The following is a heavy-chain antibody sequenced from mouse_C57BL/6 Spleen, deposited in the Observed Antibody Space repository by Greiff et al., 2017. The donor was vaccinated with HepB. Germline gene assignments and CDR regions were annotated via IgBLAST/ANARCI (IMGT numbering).Heavy chain of an antibody. J-gene: IGHJ2*01. Sequence: QVQLKESGAELVRPGASVTLSCKASGYTFTDYEMHWVKQTPVHGLEWIGAIDPETGGTAYNQKFKGKAILTADKSSSTAYMELRSLTSEDSAVYYCTRSPLYYGSTYYFDYWGQGTTLTVSS. CDR1: GYTFTDYE. V-gene: IGHV1-15*01. D-gene: IGHD1-1*01. CDR3: TRSPLYYGSTYYFDY. CDR2: IDPETGGT.